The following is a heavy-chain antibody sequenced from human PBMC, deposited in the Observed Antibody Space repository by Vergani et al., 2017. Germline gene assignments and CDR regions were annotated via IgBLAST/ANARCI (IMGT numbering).Heavy chain of an antibody. CDR2: IHYDGSHE. Sequence: QVQLVESGGGVVQPGRSLRLSCAASGFSFSSFGFHWVRQAPGKGREWVAFIHYDGSHEYYIDSVKGRFTISRDNSKKTLILQMNGLRAEDTAVYYCARGRGCATISCYVSGAFDYWGLGTLVSVSS. CDR1: GFSFSSFG. V-gene: IGHV3-33*01. J-gene: IGHJ4*02. D-gene: IGHD2-2*01. CDR3: ARGRGCATISCYVSGAFDY.